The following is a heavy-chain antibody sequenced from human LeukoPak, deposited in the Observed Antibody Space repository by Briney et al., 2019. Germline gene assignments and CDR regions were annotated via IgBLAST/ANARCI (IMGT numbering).Heavy chain of an antibody. Sequence: GGSLRLSCAASGFSVSGNHMSWVRQAPGKGLEWVSIIYSGGSTYYADSVKGRFTISRDNSKNTLYLQMNSLRAEDTAVYYCARAHSGSYFYFDYWGQGTLVTVSS. CDR1: GFSVSGNH. D-gene: IGHD1-26*01. CDR2: IYSGGST. V-gene: IGHV3-53*01. J-gene: IGHJ4*02. CDR3: ARAHSGSYFYFDY.